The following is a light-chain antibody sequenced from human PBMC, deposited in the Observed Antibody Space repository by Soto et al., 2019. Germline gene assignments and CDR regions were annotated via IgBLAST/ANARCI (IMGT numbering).Light chain of an antibody. J-gene: IGLJ1*01. CDR1: SSNMGSNT. Sequence: QSVLTQPPSASGTPGQRVTISCYGSSSNMGSNTVHWFQQFPGTAPRLLISTNDQRPSGVPDRFIGSNSGTSASLAISVLQFEDEADYYCAVWDDRLNGHVFGTGTKLTVL. V-gene: IGLV1-44*01. CDR2: TND. CDR3: AVWDDRLNGHV.